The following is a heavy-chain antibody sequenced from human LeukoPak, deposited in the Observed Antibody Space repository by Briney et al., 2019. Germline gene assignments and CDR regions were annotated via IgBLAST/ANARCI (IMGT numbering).Heavy chain of an antibody. CDR3: AKHNIAVAGMIGYYYYMDV. CDR1: GYTFTGYY. CDR2: INPNSGGT. Sequence: GASVKVSCKASGYTFTGYYMHWVRQAPGQGLEWMGWINPNSGGTNYAQKFQGRVTMTRGTSISTAYMELSRLRSDDTAVYYCAKHNIAVAGMIGYYYYMDVWGRGTTVTVSS. D-gene: IGHD6-19*01. V-gene: IGHV1-2*02. J-gene: IGHJ6*03.